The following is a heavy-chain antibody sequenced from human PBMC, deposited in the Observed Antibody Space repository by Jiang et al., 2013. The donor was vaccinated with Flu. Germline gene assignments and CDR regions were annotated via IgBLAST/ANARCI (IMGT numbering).Heavy chain of an antibody. V-gene: IGHV3-53*01. Sequence: VSSNYMSWVRQAPGKGLEWVSVIYSGGSTYYADSVKGRFTISRDNSKNTLYLQMNSLRAEDTAVYYCARDSSSSWYPDYWGQGTLVTVSS. J-gene: IGHJ4*02. CDR3: ARDSSSSWYPDY. D-gene: IGHD6-13*01. CDR1: VSSNY. CDR2: IYSGGST.